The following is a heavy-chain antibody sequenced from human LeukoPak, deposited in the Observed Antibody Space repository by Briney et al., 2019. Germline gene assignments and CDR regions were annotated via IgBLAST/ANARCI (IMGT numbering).Heavy chain of an antibody. Sequence: GGSLRLSCAASGFTFDDYAMHWVGQVPGKGLEWVSLISGDGGSTYYADSVKGRFTISRDNSKNTLYLQMNSLRAEDTAVYYCAKAYGGNGNDAFDIWGQGTMVTVSS. CDR2: ISGDGGST. V-gene: IGHV3-43*02. CDR3: AKAYGGNGNDAFDI. CDR1: GFTFDDYA. D-gene: IGHD4-23*01. J-gene: IGHJ3*02.